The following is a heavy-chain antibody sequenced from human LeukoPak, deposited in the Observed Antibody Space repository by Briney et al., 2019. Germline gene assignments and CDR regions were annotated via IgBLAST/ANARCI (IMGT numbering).Heavy chain of an antibody. CDR2: INHSVST. J-gene: IGHJ5*02. Sequence: SETLSLTCAVYGGSFSGYYWSWIRQPPGKGLEWIGEINHSVSTNYNPSLKSRVTISVDTSKNQFSLKLSSVTAADTAVYYCARGGIVGATRAWFDPWGQGTLVTVSS. D-gene: IGHD1-26*01. V-gene: IGHV4-34*01. CDR3: ARGGIVGATRAWFDP. CDR1: GGSFSGYY.